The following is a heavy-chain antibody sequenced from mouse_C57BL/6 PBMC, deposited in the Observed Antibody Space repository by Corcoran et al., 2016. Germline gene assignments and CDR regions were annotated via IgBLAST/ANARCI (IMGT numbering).Heavy chain of an antibody. V-gene: IGHV1-19*01. CDR3: AREEWGYYFDY. J-gene: IGHJ2*01. CDR1: GYTFTDYY. CDR2: INPYNGGT. Sequence: EVQLQQSGPVLVKPGASVKMSCKASGYTFTDYYMNWVKQSHGKSLEWIGVINPYNGGTSYNQKFKGKATLTVDKSSSTAYMELNSLTSEDSAVYYCAREEWGYYFDYWGQGTTLTVSS.